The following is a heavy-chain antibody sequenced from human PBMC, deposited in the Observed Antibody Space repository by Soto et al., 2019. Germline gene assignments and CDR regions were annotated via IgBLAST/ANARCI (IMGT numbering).Heavy chain of an antibody. D-gene: IGHD3-10*01. V-gene: IGHV4-59*01. CDR3: ARGASPWAGMMGY. CDR2: IYYSGGT. J-gene: IGHJ4*02. CDR1: GGSISSYY. Sequence: QVQLQESGPGLVKPSETLSLTCTVSGGSISSYYWSWIRQSPGKGLEWIGYIYYSGGTNYNPSLKTRGTILVDTSKHQFSLKLTSVTAADTAVYYCARGASPWAGMMGYWGQGTLVTVSS.